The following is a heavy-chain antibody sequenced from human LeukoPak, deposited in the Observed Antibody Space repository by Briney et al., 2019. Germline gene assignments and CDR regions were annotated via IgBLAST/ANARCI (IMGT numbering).Heavy chain of an antibody. CDR3: ARAHVRYGSSPYYFDY. CDR2: IYYSGST. Sequence: SETLSLTCTVSGGSISSYYWSWIRQPPGKGLEWIGYIYYSGSTNYNPSLKSRVTISVDTSKNQFSLKLSSVTAADTAVYYCARAHVRYGSSPYYFDYWGQGTLVTVSS. D-gene: IGHD6-13*01. CDR1: GGSISSYY. V-gene: IGHV4-59*01. J-gene: IGHJ4*02.